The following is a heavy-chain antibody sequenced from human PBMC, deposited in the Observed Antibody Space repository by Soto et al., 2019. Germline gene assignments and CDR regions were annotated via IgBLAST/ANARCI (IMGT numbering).Heavy chain of an antibody. Sequence: GSLRLSCAASGFTFSSYAMHWVRQAPGKGLDWVALISYDGSNKYYADSVKGRFTISRDNSKNTLYLQMNSLRPEDTAVYYCARVRVASKSPLYAMDVWGQGTTVTVSS. J-gene: IGHJ6*02. D-gene: IGHD2-15*01. CDR3: ARVRVASKSPLYAMDV. CDR2: ISYDGSNK. V-gene: IGHV3-30-3*01. CDR1: GFTFSSYA.